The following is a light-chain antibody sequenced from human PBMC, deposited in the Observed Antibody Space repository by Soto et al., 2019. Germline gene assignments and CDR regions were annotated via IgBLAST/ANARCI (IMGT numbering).Light chain of an antibody. V-gene: IGKV3-20*01. CDR3: QQYGSSPS. CDR2: GAS. J-gene: IGKJ4*01. Sequence: EIVLTQSPGTLSLSPGERATLSCRASQSVSSSSLAWYQQKPGQAPRLLIYGASTRATGIPDRFSGSESGTDFTLIISRLEPEDFVVYYCQQYGSSPSFGGGTKVEIK. CDR1: QSVSSSS.